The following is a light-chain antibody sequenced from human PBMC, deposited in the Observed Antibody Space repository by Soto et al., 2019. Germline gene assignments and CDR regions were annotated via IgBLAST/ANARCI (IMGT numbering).Light chain of an antibody. Sequence: QSVLTQPPSVSAAPGQKVTISCSGSSSNIGSNYVSWYQQHPGTAPKLLIYDNNKRPSGIPDRFSGSKSGTSATLGITGLQTGDEADYYCGTWDSSLSGYFFGTGTKLTVL. CDR2: DNN. J-gene: IGLJ1*01. CDR1: SSNIGSNY. CDR3: GTWDSSLSGYF. V-gene: IGLV1-51*01.